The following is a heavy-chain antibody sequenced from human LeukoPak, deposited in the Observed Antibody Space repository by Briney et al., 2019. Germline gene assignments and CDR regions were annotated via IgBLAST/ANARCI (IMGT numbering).Heavy chain of an antibody. CDR3: ARPSPPGDGYNPSDQ. D-gene: IGHD5-24*01. Sequence: GGSLRLSCLGSGFNFRYFWMSWVRQAPGKGLEWVANINHDGRETYYADSVKGRFIISRDNAKDSLYLQMTSLRLEDTAVYYCARPSPPGDGYNPSDQWGQGSLVIVSS. CDR1: GFNFRYFW. J-gene: IGHJ4*02. CDR2: INHDGRET. V-gene: IGHV3-7*01.